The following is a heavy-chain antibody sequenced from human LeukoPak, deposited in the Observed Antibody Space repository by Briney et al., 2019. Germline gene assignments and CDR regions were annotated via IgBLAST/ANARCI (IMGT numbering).Heavy chain of an antibody. D-gene: IGHD3-22*01. J-gene: IGHJ4*02. CDR3: AREGTYDSSGYYFPTPYDY. Sequence: PGGSLRLSCAASGFTFSSYWMSWVRQAPGKGLEWVANIKQDGSEKYYVDSVKGRFTISRDNAKNSLYLQMNSLRAEDTAVYYCAREGTYDSSGYYFPTPYDYWGQGTLVTVSS. CDR1: GFTFSSYW. V-gene: IGHV3-7*01. CDR2: IKQDGSEK.